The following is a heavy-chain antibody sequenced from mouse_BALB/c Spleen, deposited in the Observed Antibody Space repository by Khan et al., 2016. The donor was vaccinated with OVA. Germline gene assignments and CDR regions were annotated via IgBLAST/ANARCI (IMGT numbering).Heavy chain of an antibody. CDR1: GYSITSDYA. D-gene: IGHD1-1*01. V-gene: IGHV3-2*02. CDR2: ISYCGNT. CDR3: ARIYGGDFDY. Sequence: EVQLQQSGPGLVKPSQSLSLTCTVTGYSITSDYAWYWIRQFPGNKLEWIGYISYCGNTNYNPSLKSRISITRDTSKNQFFLQLNSVTTEDTATYYCARIYGGDFDYWGQGTTLTVSS. J-gene: IGHJ2*01.